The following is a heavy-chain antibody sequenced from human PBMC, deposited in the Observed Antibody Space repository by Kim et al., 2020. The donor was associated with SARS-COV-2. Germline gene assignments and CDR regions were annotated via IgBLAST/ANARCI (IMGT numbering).Heavy chain of an antibody. D-gene: IGHD3-16*01. J-gene: IGHJ3*02. V-gene: IGHV4-59*11. CDR3: ARLSNSRFGFDI. CDR2: IYYSGGT. CDR1: GGSINTHF. Sequence: SETLSLTCTVSGGSINTHFWSWIRQFPGKGLEWIGYIYYSGGTNYSPSLKSRVALSVDTSKNQFSLRLISVTAADTAVYYCARLSNSRFGFDIWGQGTMVTVSS.